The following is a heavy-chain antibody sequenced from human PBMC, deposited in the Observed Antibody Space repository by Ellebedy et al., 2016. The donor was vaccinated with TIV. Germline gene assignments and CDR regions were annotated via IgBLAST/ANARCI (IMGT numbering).Heavy chain of an antibody. D-gene: IGHD6-25*01. J-gene: IGHJ4*02. CDR3: ARGGYSSGWRTIDY. CDR1: GFTFSSYG. Sequence: GESLKISCAASGFTFSSYGMHWVRQAPGKGLEWVAVIWYDGSNKYYADSVKGRFNISRDNSKNTLYLQMNSLRAEDTAVYYCARGGYSSGWRTIDYWGQGTLVTVSS. CDR2: IWYDGSNK. V-gene: IGHV3-33*01.